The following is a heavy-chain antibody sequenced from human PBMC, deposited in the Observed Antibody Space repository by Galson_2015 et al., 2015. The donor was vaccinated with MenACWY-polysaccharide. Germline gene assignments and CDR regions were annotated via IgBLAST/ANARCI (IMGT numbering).Heavy chain of an antibody. CDR2: ILSNASST. D-gene: IGHD6-6*01. CDR1: GFTFSSSW. V-gene: IGHV3-74*01. CDR3: TRASQYSANYGCD. Sequence: SLRLSCAASGFTFSSSWMHWVRQAPGKGLEWVSRILSNASSTSYADSVSGRFTISIDNAKNMMHLQMNGLRGEDTAVYYCTRASQYSANYGCDRGQGTLVTVSS. J-gene: IGHJ4*02.